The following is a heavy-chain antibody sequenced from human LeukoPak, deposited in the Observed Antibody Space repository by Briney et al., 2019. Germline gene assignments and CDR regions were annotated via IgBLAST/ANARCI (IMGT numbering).Heavy chain of an antibody. CDR1: GGTFSSYA. CDR2: IIPILGIA. Sequence: HWASVKVSCKASGGTFSSYAISWVRQAPGQGLEWMGRIIPILGIANYAQKFQGRVTITTDESTSTAYMELSSLRSEDTAVYYCARASGIAAAPFDAFDIWGQGTMVTVSS. CDR3: ARASGIAAAPFDAFDI. V-gene: IGHV1-69*04. D-gene: IGHD6-13*01. J-gene: IGHJ3*02.